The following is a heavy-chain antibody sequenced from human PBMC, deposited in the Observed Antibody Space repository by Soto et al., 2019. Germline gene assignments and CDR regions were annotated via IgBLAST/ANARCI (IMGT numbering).Heavy chain of an antibody. V-gene: IGHV3-23*01. CDR1: GVCFAGYA. Sequence: PGGNLRLACAASGVCFAGYALTWVGLALGKGLEWVASISGGGGSTYYADSVKGRFSISRDNSNRMVYLQLGSLTAGDTAVPYCANTETFDRHYNALHYRAQGPLLPLSS. CDR2: ISGGGGST. CDR3: ANTETFDRHYNALHY. D-gene: IGHD3-10*01. J-gene: IGHJ4*02.